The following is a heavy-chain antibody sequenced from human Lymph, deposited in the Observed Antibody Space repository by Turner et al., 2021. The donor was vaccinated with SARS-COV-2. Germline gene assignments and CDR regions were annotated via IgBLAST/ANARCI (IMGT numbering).Heavy chain of an antibody. CDR1: GYTCTGYY. CDR2: INPDSGGT. J-gene: IGHJ3*01. Sequence: QVQLVQYGAEVKEPGASVKVSCKASGYTCTGYYMHWVRQAPGQGLEWMGWINPDSGGTNYAQNFEDRVTMTRDTSISTAYMELCRLRSDDTAVYYCARGGVYYYDRSDYYGDAFDFWGQGTMVTVSS. D-gene: IGHD3-22*01. V-gene: IGHV1-2*02. CDR3: ARGGVYYYDRSDYYGDAFDF.